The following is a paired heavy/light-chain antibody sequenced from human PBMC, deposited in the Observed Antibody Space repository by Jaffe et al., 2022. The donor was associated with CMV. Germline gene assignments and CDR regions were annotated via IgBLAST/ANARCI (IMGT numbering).Light chain of an antibody. CDR1: QSITRGR. J-gene: IGKJ2*01. CDR3: QQYDRSPHT. Sequence: EIVLTQSPGTLSLSPGEVATLSCRASQSITRGRLAWYQQKPGQAPRLLMYGASNRATGIPDRFSGSGSGTDFTLTISTLEPEDFAVYFCQQYDRSPHTFGQGTKLDIK. V-gene: IGKV3-20*01. CDR2: GAS.
Heavy chain of an antibody. J-gene: IGHJ2*01. D-gene: IGHD2-21*02. V-gene: IGHV1-18*04. CDR2: ISTHYGNT. CDR3: ARGGGVVTRDWYFDL. CDR1: GYTFTSYG. Sequence: QVQLVQSGAEVKQPGASVRVSCKASGYTFTSYGFAWIRQAPGQGLEWMGWISTHYGNTNYAQRFQGRVTMTTDTSTTTAYLELTNLTPDDTAVYYCARGGGVVTRDWYFDLWGRGTLVTVSS.